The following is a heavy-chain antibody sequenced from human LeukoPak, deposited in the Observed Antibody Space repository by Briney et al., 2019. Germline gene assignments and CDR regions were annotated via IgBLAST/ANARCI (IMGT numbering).Heavy chain of an antibody. J-gene: IGHJ4*02. V-gene: IGHV3-23*01. Sequence: GGSLRLSCAASGFTFSSYAMSWVRQAPGKGLEWVSAISGSYSTYYADSVKGRFTISRDNSKNTLYLQMNSLRAEDTAVYYCAKDSPYAYYGSGSYWDYWGQGTLVSVSS. CDR1: GFTFSSYA. D-gene: IGHD3-10*01. CDR2: ISGSYST. CDR3: AKDSPYAYYGSGSYWDY.